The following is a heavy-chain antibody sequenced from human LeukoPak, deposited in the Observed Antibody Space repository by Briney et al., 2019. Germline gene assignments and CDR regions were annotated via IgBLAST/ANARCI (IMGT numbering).Heavy chain of an antibody. D-gene: IGHD2-21*01. CDR1: GFTFSSYS. V-gene: IGHV3-48*01. Sequence: GGSLRLSCAASGFTFSSYSMNWVRQAPGKGLEWVSYISSSSSTIYYADSVKGRFTISRDNAKNSLYLQMNSLRAEDTAVYYCARNHIVVVIALGYWYFDLWGRGTLVTVSS. CDR3: ARNHIVVVIALGYWYFDL. J-gene: IGHJ2*01. CDR2: ISSSSSTI.